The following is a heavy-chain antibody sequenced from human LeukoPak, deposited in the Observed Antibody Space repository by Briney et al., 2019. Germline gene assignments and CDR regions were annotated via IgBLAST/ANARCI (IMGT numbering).Heavy chain of an antibody. CDR2: IIPIFGTA. CDR1: GGTFSSYA. Sequence: SVKVSCKASGGTFSSYAISWVRQAPGQGLEWMGGIIPIFGTANYAQKFQGRVTITADESTSTAYMELRSLRSDDTAVYYCARDQVVVVPAAIFRPDLWWDPWGQGTLVTVSS. CDR3: ARDQVVVVPAAIFRPDLWWDP. D-gene: IGHD2-2*01. V-gene: IGHV1-69*13. J-gene: IGHJ5*02.